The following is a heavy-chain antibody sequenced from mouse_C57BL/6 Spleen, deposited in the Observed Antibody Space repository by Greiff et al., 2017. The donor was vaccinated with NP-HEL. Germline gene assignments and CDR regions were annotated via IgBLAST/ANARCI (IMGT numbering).Heavy chain of an antibody. D-gene: IGHD2-4*01. Sequence: DVQLVESGGGLVKPGGSLKLSCAASGFTFSDYGMHWVRQAPEKGLEWVAYISSGSSTIYYADTVKGRFTISRDNAKNTLFLQMTSLRSEDTAMYYCASRPYYDYEGYAMDYWGQGTSVTVSS. CDR3: ASRPYYDYEGYAMDY. CDR2: ISSGSSTI. CDR1: GFTFSDYG. V-gene: IGHV5-17*01. J-gene: IGHJ4*01.